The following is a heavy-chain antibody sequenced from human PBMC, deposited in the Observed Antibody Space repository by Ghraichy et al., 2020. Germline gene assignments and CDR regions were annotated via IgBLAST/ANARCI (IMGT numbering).Heavy chain of an antibody. CDR2: INAGNGNT. V-gene: IGHV1-3*01. D-gene: IGHD6-19*01. CDR3: ARDLRVAVAGTVGYYFYGMDV. J-gene: IGHJ6*02. CDR1: GYTFTSYA. Sequence: ASVKVSCKASGYTFTSYAMHWVRQAPGQRLEWMGWINAGNGNTKYSQKFQGRVTITSDTSASTAYMELSSLRSEDTAVYYCARDLRVAVAGTVGYYFYGMDVWGQGTTVTVSS.